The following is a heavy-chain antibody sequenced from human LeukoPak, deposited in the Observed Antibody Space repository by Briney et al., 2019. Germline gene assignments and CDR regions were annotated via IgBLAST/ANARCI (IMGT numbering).Heavy chain of an antibody. D-gene: IGHD5-18*01. CDR2: IKQDGSEK. CDR3: ARERGYSDGYSDY. J-gene: IGHJ4*02. CDR1: GFTFSTYW. V-gene: IGHV3-7*01. Sequence: GGSLRLSCAASGFTFSTYWMSWVRQAPGKGLECVANIKQDGSEKHYVDSVKGRFSISRDNAENSLHLQMNSLRAEDTAVYYCARERGYSDGYSDYWGQGTLVTVSS.